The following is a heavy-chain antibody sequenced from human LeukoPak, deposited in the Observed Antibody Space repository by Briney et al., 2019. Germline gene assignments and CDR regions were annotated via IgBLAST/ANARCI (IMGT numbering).Heavy chain of an antibody. CDR2: IKSKTDGGTT. CDR3: TTDPPSTVIAHGVSDY. V-gene: IGHV3-15*01. J-gene: IGHJ4*02. D-gene: IGHD4-11*01. Sequence: GGSLRLSCAASGFTFSNAWMSWVRQAPGKGLEWVGRIKSKTDGGTTDYAAPVKGRFTISRDDSKNTLYLQMSSLKTEDTAVYYCTTDPPSTVIAHGVSDYWGQGTLVTVSS. CDR1: GFTFSNAW.